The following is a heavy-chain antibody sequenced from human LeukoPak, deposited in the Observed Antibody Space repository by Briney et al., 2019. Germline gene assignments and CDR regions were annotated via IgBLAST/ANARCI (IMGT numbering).Heavy chain of an antibody. CDR3: ARSSEGRYYYDSSGFSYYYYYMDV. CDR1: GGSISSYY. V-gene: IGHV4-59*01. Sequence: AETLSLTCTVSGGSISSYYWSWIRQPPGKGLEWIGYIYYSGSTYYNPSLRSRVTISVDTSKNQFSLKLSSVTAADTAVYYCARSSEGRYYYDSSGFSYYYYYMDVWGKGTTVTISS. J-gene: IGHJ6*03. CDR2: IYYSGST. D-gene: IGHD3-22*01.